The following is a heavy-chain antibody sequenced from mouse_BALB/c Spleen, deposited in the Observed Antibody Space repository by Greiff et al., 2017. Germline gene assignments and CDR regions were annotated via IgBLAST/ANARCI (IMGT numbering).Heavy chain of an antibody. J-gene: IGHJ2*01. Sequence: QVHVKQSGAELVKPGASVKLSCKASGYTFTSYYMYWVKQRPGQGLEWIGEINPSNGGTNFNEKFKSKATLTVDKSSRTAYMQLSSLTSEDSAVYICTRRTDDGYYFDDWGQGTTHAVAA. CDR1: GYTFTSYY. D-gene: IGHD2-3*01. CDR2: INPSNGGT. CDR3: TRRTDDGYYFDD. V-gene: IGHV1S81*02.